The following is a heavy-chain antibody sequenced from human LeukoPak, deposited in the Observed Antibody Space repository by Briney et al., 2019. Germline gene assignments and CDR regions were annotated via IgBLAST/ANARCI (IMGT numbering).Heavy chain of an antibody. Sequence: GGSLRLSCAASGFTFSSYGMHWVRQAPGKGLEWVAVISYDGSNKYYADSVKGRFTISRDNSKNTLYLQMNSLRAEDTAVYYCAKSQRLVDYWGQGTLVTVSS. CDR2: ISYDGSNK. J-gene: IGHJ4*02. CDR3: AKSQRLVDY. D-gene: IGHD6-25*01. V-gene: IGHV3-30*18. CDR1: GFTFSSYG.